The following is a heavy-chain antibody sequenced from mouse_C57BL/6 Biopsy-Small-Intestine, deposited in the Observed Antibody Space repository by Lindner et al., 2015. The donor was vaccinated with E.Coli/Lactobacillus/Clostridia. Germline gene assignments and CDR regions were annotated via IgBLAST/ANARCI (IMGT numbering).Heavy chain of an antibody. CDR2: ISSGGSYT. V-gene: IGHV5-6*01. CDR3: ARHRPDYYGSSHWYFDV. D-gene: IGHD1-1*01. Sequence: VQLQESGGDLVKPGGSLKLSCAASGFTFSSYGMSWVRQTPDKRLEWVATISSGGSYTYYPDSVKGRFTISRDNAKNTLYLQMSSLKSEDTAMYYCARHRPDYYGSSHWYFDVWGTGTTVTVSS. J-gene: IGHJ1*03. CDR1: GFTFSSYG.